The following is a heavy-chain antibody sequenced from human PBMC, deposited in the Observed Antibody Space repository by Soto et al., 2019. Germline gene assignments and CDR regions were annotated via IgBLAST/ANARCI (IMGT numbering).Heavy chain of an antibody. CDR2: IYYSGST. Sequence: SETLSLTCTVSGGSISSSSYYWSWIRQPPGEGLEWIGYIYYSGSTNYNPSLKSRVTISVDTSKNQFSLKLSSVTAADTAVYYCASGYSSSWYPYYFDYWGQGTLVTVSS. J-gene: IGHJ4*02. D-gene: IGHD6-13*01. V-gene: IGHV4-61*05. CDR1: GGSISSSSYY. CDR3: ASGYSSSWYPYYFDY.